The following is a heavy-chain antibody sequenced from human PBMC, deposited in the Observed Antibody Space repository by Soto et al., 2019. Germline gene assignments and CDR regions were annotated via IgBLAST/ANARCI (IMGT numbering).Heavy chain of an antibody. CDR3: ARGGYYYDSSGNPTSPFDY. J-gene: IGHJ4*02. CDR2: IWYDGSNK. V-gene: IGHV3-33*01. D-gene: IGHD3-22*01. Sequence: GGSLRLSCAASGFTFSSYGMHWVRQAPGKGLEWVAVIWYDGSNKYYADSVKGRFTISRDNSKNTLYLQMNSLRAEDTAVYYCARGGYYYDSSGNPTSPFDYWGQGTLVTVSS. CDR1: GFTFSSYG.